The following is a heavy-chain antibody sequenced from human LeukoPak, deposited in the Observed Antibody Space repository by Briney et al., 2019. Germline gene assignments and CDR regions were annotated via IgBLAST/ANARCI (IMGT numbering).Heavy chain of an antibody. V-gene: IGHV4-4*07. J-gene: IGHJ6*02. CDR3: ARGAVISPNYYDRRPDYGMDV. Sequence: SETLSLTCTVSGGSISGYYWSWIRQPAGKGLEWIGRIYTSGSTNYNPSLKSRVTMSVDTSKNQFSLKLSSVTAADTAVYYCARGAVISPNYYDRRPDYGMDVWGQGTTVTVSS. CDR1: GGSISGYY. D-gene: IGHD3-22*01. CDR2: IYTSGST.